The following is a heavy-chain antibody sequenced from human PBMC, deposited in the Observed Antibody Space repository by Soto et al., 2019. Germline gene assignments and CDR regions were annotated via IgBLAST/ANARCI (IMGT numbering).Heavy chain of an antibody. D-gene: IGHD3-9*01. CDR1: GGSVSSNSYY. J-gene: IGHJ4*02. CDR3: ASANANDLDWLH. CDR2: IYYSGST. V-gene: IGHV4-61*01. Sequence: QVQLQESGPGLVKPSETLSLTCTVSGGSVSSNSYYWSWIRQPPGKGLEWIGYIYYSGSTNYNPSLKSRVTISVDTSKNKLPLTLSYVTAADTADYYCASANANDLDWLHWVQVTLVTVYS.